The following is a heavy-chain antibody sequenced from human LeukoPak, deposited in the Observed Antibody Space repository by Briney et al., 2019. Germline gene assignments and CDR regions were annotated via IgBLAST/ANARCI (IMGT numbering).Heavy chain of an antibody. CDR3: VKDIAGFCTSNICKSHYYYYYGLDV. V-gene: IGHV3-13*01. Sequence: PGGSLRLSCAASGFTFSSYDMHWVRQATGKGLEWVSAIGTAGYSYYPGSVKGRFTISRDNAKNSLYLQMNSLRAEDTALYYCVKDIAGFCTSNICKSHYYYYYGLDVWGQGTTVTVSS. J-gene: IGHJ6*02. CDR2: IGTAGYS. D-gene: IGHD2-2*01. CDR1: GFTFSSYD.